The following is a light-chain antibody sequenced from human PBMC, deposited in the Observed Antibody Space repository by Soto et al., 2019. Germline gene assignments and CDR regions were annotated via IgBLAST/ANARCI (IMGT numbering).Light chain of an antibody. J-gene: IGLJ3*02. CDR3: VSYTRSDSWV. Sequence: QSVLTQPASLSGSPGQSITISCTGSNSDIGAYSRVCWYQQHPGKVPRLIIFAVSNRPSGVSNRFSGSKSGNTASLTISGLLAEDEADYYCVSYTRSDSWVFGGGTKLTVL. V-gene: IGLV2-14*03. CDR1: NSDIGAYSR. CDR2: AVS.